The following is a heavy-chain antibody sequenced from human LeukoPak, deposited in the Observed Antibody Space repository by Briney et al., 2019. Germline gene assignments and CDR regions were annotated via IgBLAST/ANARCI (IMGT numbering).Heavy chain of an antibody. V-gene: IGHV3-74*01. CDR1: GFTFSSYW. J-gene: IGHJ5*02. D-gene: IGHD1-26*01. CDR3: ARLGDYYNAHWFDP. CDR2: INSDGSST. Sequence: PGGSLRLSCAASGFTFSSYWMHWVRQAPGKGLVWVSRINSDGSSTNYADSVKAQFTISRDNAENTLYLQMNSLGAEDTAVYYCARLGDYYNAHWFDPWGQGTLVTVSS.